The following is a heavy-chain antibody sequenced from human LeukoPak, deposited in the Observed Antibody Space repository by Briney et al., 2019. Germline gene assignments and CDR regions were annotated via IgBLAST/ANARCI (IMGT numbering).Heavy chain of an antibody. V-gene: IGHV3-7*01. D-gene: IGHD2-15*01. J-gene: IGHJ4*02. CDR2: IKKTGSET. CDR3: AREDGYCSGGNCYSYFDS. Sequence: GGSLRLSCAASGFTFSHFWMSWVRQAPGKGLEWVAYIKKTGSETYYVDSVKGRFTITRDNTRNSLFLQMYSLRAEDTAVYFCAREDGYCSGGNCYSYFDSWAREPWSPSPQ. CDR1: GFTFSHFW.